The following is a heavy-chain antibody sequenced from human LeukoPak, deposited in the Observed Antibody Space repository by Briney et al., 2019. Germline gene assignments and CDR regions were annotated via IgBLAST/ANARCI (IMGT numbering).Heavy chain of an antibody. V-gene: IGHV3-21*01. CDR3: AKDLNVVVVGSSDY. CDR1: GFPFSSYS. CDR2: IRSSSSYI. J-gene: IGHJ4*02. Sequence: WGALGLSLGGPGFPFSSYSMHWVRPAPGKGGEGVSSIRSSSSYIYYAAAVKGRFTISRDNAKNSLYLQMNSLRAEDTAVYYCAKDLNVVVVGSSDYWGQGTLVTVSS. D-gene: IGHD2-15*01.